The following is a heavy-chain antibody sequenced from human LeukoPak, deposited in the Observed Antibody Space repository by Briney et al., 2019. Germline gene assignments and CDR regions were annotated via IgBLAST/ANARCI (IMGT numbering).Heavy chain of an antibody. CDR3: AKDQRFGDLDDY. D-gene: IGHD3-10*01. CDR1: GFIFNNYD. Sequence: GGSLRLSCAASGFIFNNYDMSWVRQAPGKGLEWVSSISGTGATTYYADSVKGRFAISRDNSKNTLYLQMSSLRAEDTAVYYCAKDQRFGDLDDYRGQGTLVTVSS. J-gene: IGHJ4*02. V-gene: IGHV3-23*01. CDR2: ISGTGATT.